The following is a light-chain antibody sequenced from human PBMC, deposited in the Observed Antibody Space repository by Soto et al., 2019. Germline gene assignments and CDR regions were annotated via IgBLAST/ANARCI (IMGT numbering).Light chain of an antibody. Sequence: EIVLTQSPATLSLSPGERVTLSCRASQSINTYLAWYQQKPGQAPRLLIYEASNRATGIPARFSGSGSGTDFTLTISSLEPEDFAVYYCQQRSDWPPLTFGGGTKVQIK. CDR2: EAS. CDR1: QSINTY. CDR3: QQRSDWPPLT. V-gene: IGKV3-11*01. J-gene: IGKJ4*01.